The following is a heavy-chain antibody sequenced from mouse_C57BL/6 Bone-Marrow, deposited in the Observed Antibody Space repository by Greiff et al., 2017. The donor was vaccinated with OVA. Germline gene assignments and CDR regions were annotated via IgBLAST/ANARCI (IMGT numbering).Heavy chain of an antibody. D-gene: IGHD2-5*01. CDR3: AREKAYYSNPWFAY. V-gene: IGHV5-17*01. J-gene: IGHJ3*01. CDR2: FSSGSSTI. Sequence: EVQLVESGGGLVKPGGSLKLSCAASGFTFSDYGMHWVRQAPEKGLEWVAYFSSGSSTIYYADTVKGRFTISRDNAKNTLFLQMTSLRSEDTAMYYCAREKAYYSNPWFAYWGQGTLVTVSA. CDR1: GFTFSDYG.